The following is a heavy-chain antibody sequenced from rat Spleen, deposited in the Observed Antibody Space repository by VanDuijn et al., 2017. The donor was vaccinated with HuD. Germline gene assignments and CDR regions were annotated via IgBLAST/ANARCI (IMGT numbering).Heavy chain of an antibody. J-gene: IGHJ1*01. V-gene: IGHV5-29*01. Sequence: EVQLVESGGGLVQPGRSLKLSCVASGFTFNNYWMSWIRQAPKKGLEWVATIIYDGSSTYYRDSVKGRFTISRDNAKSTLYLQMNSLRSEDTATYYCTRGVAAISYYWYFDFWGPGTMVTVSS. CDR1: GFTFNNYW. CDR3: TRGVAAISYYWYFDF. D-gene: IGHD1-2*01. CDR2: IIYDGSST.